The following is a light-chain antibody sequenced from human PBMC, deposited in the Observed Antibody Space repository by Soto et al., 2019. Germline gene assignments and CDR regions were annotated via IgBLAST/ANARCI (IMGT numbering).Light chain of an antibody. J-gene: IGLJ1*01. V-gene: IGLV1-47*01. CDR3: ATWDDNLTAFYA. CDR1: TSNIGSNY. Sequence: QSVLTQPRSASGTPGQGVTISCSGSTSNIGSNYVYWYQQLPGTAPKLLIYRNNQRPSGVPDRFSGSKSGTSASLAISGLRSDDEADYFCATWDDNLTAFYAFGPGTKVAVL. CDR2: RNN.